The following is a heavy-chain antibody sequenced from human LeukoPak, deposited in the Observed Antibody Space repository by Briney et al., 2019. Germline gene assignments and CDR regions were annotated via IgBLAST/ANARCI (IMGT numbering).Heavy chain of an antibody. V-gene: IGHV3-48*01. Sequence: GGSLRLSCAASGFTFSSYSMNWVRQAPGKGLEWVSYISSSSSTIYYADSVKGRFTISRDNAKNSLYLQMNSLRAEDTAVYYCARLHLEWLFSANYWGQGTLVTVSS. D-gene: IGHD3-3*01. CDR2: ISSSSSTI. CDR1: GFTFSSYS. J-gene: IGHJ4*02. CDR3: ARLHLEWLFSANY.